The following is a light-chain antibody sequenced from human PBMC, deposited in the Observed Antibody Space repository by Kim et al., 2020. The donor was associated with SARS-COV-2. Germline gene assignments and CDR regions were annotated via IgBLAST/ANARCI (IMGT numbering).Light chain of an antibody. CDR2: QDS. CDR3: QAWDSSTYV. J-gene: IGLJ1*01. CDR1: KLGDKY. Sequence: SYELTQPPSVSVSPGQTASITCSGDKLGDKYACWYQQKPGQSPVLVIYQDSKRPSGIPERFSGSNSGNTATLTIGGTQAMDEADYYCQAWDSSTYVFGTGTNVTVL. V-gene: IGLV3-1*01.